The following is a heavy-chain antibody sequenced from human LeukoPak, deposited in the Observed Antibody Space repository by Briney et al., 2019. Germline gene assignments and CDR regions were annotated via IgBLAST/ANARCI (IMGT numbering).Heavy chain of an antibody. CDR1: GFTVSGSW. CDR3: ARAGPNWRIDY. Sequence: GGSLRLSCAASGFTVSGSWIHWVRQAPGKGLLWVSLINNDGSSTTYADSVKGRFTISRDNAKNTLYLQMNSLRVDDTAMYYCARAGPNWRIDYWGQGTLVTVSP. V-gene: IGHV3-74*01. D-gene: IGHD2-8*01. CDR2: INNDGSST. J-gene: IGHJ4*02.